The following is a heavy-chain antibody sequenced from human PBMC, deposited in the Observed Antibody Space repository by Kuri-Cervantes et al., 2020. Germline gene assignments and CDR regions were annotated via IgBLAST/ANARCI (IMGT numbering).Heavy chain of an antibody. J-gene: IGHJ4*02. CDR1: GFTVNSNE. CDR2: ISGGST. V-gene: IGHV3-38-3*01. Sequence: GESLKISCAASGFTVNSNEMNWVRQAPGKGLEWVSFISGGSTYYTDSRKGRCTISRDNAKNSLYLQMNSLRAEDTALYYCAKDISLGMVAQQQLVHFPDYWGQGTLVTVSS. CDR3: AKDISLGMVAQQQLVHFPDY. D-gene: IGHD6-13*01.